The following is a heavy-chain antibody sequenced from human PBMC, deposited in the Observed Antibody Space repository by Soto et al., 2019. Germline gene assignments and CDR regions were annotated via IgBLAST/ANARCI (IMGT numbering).Heavy chain of an antibody. CDR3: AREDYYDSSGYYFDY. CDR2: INAGNGNT. CDR1: GYTFTSYA. V-gene: IGHV1-3*01. Sequence: SVKVSCKASGYTFTSYAMHWVRQAPGQRLEWMGWINAGNGNTKYSQKFQGRVTITRDTSASTAYMELSSLRSEDTAVYYCAREDYYDSSGYYFDYWGQGTLVTVSS. J-gene: IGHJ4*02. D-gene: IGHD3-22*01.